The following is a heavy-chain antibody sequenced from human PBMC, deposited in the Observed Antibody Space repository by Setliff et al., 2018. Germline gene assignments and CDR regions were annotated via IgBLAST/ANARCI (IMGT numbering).Heavy chain of an antibody. CDR1: GFTFTYYS. Sequence: GGSLRLSCEASGFTFTYYSMSWVRQAPGKGLEWISYISSGSNSIYYADSVKGRFTVSRDNAKNTLYLQMNSLRDEDTAVYYCAKRGHYSSSDGLSFDFWGQGTQVTAPQ. V-gene: IGHV3-11*04. D-gene: IGHD6-6*01. J-gene: IGHJ4*02. CDR2: ISSGSNSI. CDR3: AKRGHYSSSDGLSFDF.